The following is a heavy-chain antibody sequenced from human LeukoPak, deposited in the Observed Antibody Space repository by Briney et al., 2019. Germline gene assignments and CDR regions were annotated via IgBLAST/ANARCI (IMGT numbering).Heavy chain of an antibody. CDR2: ISGSGGST. J-gene: IGHJ4*02. V-gene: IGHV3-23*01. D-gene: IGHD6-13*01. CDR3: AKYSSSWAGYFDY. CDR1: GFTFSSHA. Sequence: GESLRLSCAASGFTFSSHAMSWVRQAPGKGLEWVSAISGSGGSTYYADSVKGRFTISRDNSKNTLYLQMNSLRAEDTAVYYCAKYSSSWAGYFDYWGQGTLVTVSS.